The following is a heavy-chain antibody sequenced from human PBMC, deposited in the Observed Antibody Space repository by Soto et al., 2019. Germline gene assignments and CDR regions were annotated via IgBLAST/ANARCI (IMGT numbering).Heavy chain of an antibody. CDR3: ARHQLPPRLGPNYYYYYMDV. V-gene: IGHV5-51*01. Sequence: GESLKISCKGSGYSFTSYWIGWVRQMPGKGLEWMGIIYPGDSDTRYSPSFQGQVTISADKSISTAYLQWSSLKASDTAMYYCARHQLPPRLGPNYYYYYMDVWGKGTTVTVSS. D-gene: IGHD2-2*01. CDR2: IYPGDSDT. CDR1: GYSFTSYW. J-gene: IGHJ6*03.